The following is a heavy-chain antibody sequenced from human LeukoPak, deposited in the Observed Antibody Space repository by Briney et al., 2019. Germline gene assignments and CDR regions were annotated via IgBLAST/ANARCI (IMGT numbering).Heavy chain of an antibody. V-gene: IGHV1-2*02. CDR2: INPNSGGT. Sequence: ASVKVSCKASGYTFTGYYMHWVRQAPGQGLEWMGWINPNSGGTNYAQKLQGRVTMTTDTSTSTAYMELRSLRSDDTAVYYCARMDDSSGYYPHYFDYWGQGTLVTVSS. CDR3: ARMDDSSGYYPHYFDY. CDR1: GYTFTGYY. D-gene: IGHD3-22*01. J-gene: IGHJ4*02.